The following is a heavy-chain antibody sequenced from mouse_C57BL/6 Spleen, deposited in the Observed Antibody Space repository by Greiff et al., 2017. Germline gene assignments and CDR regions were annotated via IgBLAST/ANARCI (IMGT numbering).Heavy chain of an antibody. CDR1: GYTFTSYW. Sequence: LQQPGAELVKPGASVKLSCKASGYTFTSYWMHWVKQRPGQGLEWIGMIHPNSGSTNYNEKFKSKATLTVDKSSSTAYMQLSSLTSEDSAVYYCARYGNQGYYAMDYWGQGTSVTVSS. V-gene: IGHV1-64*01. D-gene: IGHD2-1*01. CDR3: ARYGNQGYYAMDY. J-gene: IGHJ4*01. CDR2: IHPNSGST.